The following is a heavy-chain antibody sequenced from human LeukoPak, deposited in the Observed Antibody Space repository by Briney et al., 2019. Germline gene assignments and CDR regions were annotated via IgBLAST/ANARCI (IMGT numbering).Heavy chain of an antibody. CDR2: IRYDGDNK. Sequence: EGSLRLSCAASGFTFSSYGMQWVRQATDKGLEWVAFIRYDGDNKYYADSVKGRFTISRDNSKNTLYLQMNSLRPEDTAVYYCAKTGGWGCSWYDYWGQGTLVAV. V-gene: IGHV3-30*02. CDR1: GFTFSSYG. CDR3: AKTGGWGCSWYDY. J-gene: IGHJ4*02. D-gene: IGHD6-13*01.